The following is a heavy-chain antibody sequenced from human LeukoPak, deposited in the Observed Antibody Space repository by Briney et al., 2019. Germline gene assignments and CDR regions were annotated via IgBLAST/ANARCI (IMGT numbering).Heavy chain of an antibody. CDR1: GFTFRSYW. D-gene: IGHD3-3*01. Sequence: GGSLRLSCAASGFTFRSYWMSWVRQAPGKGLEWVGRIRNKANSYTTEYAASVKGRFTISRDDSKNSLYLQMNSLKAEDTAMYYCARGVLWSGYFYFDYWGQGTLVTVSS. V-gene: IGHV3-72*01. CDR2: IRNKANSYTT. J-gene: IGHJ4*02. CDR3: ARGVLWSGYFYFDY.